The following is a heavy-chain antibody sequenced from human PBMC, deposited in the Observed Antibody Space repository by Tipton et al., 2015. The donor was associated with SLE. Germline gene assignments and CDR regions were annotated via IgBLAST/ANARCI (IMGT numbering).Heavy chain of an antibody. V-gene: IGHV3-23*03. J-gene: IGHJ4*02. Sequence: SLRLSCAASGFTFSYYGIHWVRQAPGKGLEWVSVIYSGGRIHYGDSVKGRFTISRDNSKNTLYLQMNSLRPDDTAVYYCAKTLFGDYGDSWGQGTLVTVSS. CDR2: IYSGGRI. D-gene: IGHD3-10*01. CDR1: GFTFSYYG. CDR3: AKTLFGDYGDS.